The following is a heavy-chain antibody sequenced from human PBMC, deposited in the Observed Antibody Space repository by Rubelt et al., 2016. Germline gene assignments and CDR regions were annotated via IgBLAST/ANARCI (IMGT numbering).Heavy chain of an antibody. D-gene: IGHD1-26*01. CDR2: IYHSGST. CDR3: ARWQWELLLSPVWF. Sequence: QVQLQQWGAGLLKPSETLSLTCAVYGGSFSGYYWSWIRQPPGKGLEWIGSIYHSGSTYYNPSLKSRVTISVDTSKNQFSLKLSSVTAADTAVYYCARWQWELLLSPVWFWGQGTLVTVSS. CDR1: GGSFSGYY. V-gene: IGHV4-34*01. J-gene: IGHJ4*02.